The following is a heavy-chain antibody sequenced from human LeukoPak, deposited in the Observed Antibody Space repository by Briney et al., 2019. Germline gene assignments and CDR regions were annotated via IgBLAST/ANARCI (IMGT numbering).Heavy chain of an antibody. Sequence: PGGSLRLSCAASGFTFNNYWMHWVRQAPGKGLVWVSNINSDGSSRNYADSVKGRFSISRDNAKNTLYLQMNSLRAEDTAVYYCALVGGGYWGQGTLVTVSS. CDR3: ALVGGGY. CDR2: INSDGSSR. CDR1: GFTFNNYW. J-gene: IGHJ4*02. D-gene: IGHD2-15*01. V-gene: IGHV3-74*01.